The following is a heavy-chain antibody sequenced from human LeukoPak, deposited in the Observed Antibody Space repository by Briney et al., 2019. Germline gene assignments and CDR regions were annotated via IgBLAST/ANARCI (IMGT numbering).Heavy chain of an antibody. J-gene: IGHJ4*02. CDR3: VRGCCGNYWHFDY. CDR2: IYYSGSI. Sequence: SETLSLTCTVSGGSISSYYWSWIRQPLGKGLEWIGYIYYSGSIVYNPSLKSRVTISVDTSKNQFSLKLSSVTAADTAVYYCVRGCCGNYWHFDYWGQGTLVTVSS. CDR1: GGSISSYY. V-gene: IGHV4-59*08. D-gene: IGHD1-26*01.